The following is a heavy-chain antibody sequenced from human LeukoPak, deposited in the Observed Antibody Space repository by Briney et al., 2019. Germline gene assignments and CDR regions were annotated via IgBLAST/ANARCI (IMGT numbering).Heavy chain of an antibody. CDR1: GFTFSSYA. CDR3: AKTIRGVAMGYY. CDR2: ISGSGGST. J-gene: IGHJ4*02. D-gene: IGHD5-12*01. V-gene: IGHV3-23*01. Sequence: QTGGSLRLSCAASGFTFSSYAMSWVRQAPGKGLEWVSAISGSGGSTYYADSVKGRFTISRDNSKNSLYLQMNSLRAEDTAVYYCAKTIRGVAMGYYWGQGTLVTVSS.